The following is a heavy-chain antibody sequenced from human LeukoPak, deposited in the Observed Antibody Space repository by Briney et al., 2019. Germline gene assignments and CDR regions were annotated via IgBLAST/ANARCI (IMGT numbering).Heavy chain of an antibody. Sequence: GASVKVSCKASGGTFSSYAISWVRQAPGQGLEWMGGIIPIFGTANYAQKFQGRVTITADESTSTAYMELSSLRSEDTAVYYCATDGYSYGYLLSFAYYFDYWGQGTLVTVSS. CDR2: IIPIFGTA. CDR3: ATDGYSYGYLLSFAYYFDY. CDR1: GGTFSSYA. D-gene: IGHD5-18*01. V-gene: IGHV1-69*13. J-gene: IGHJ4*02.